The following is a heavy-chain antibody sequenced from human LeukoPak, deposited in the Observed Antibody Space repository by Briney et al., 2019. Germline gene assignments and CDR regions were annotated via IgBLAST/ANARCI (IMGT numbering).Heavy chain of an antibody. CDR2: IWNNGNNR. Sequence: GRSLRLSCAASGFIFSDYGMHWVRQAPGKGLEWVAVIWNNGNNRYADSVRGRFTISRDNSRNTMYLQMNSLRVEDTAVYYCVKDYQVGNSPAFGDYWGQGTLVTISS. CDR1: GFIFSDYG. V-gene: IGHV3-33*06. CDR3: VKDYQVGNSPAFGDY. J-gene: IGHJ4*02. D-gene: IGHD1-26*01.